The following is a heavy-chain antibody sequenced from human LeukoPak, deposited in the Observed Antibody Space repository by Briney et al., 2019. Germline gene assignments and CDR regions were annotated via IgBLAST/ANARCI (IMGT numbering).Heavy chain of an antibody. D-gene: IGHD6-13*01. CDR3: ARASGRYSSSWYYDY. Sequence: SETLSLTCAVYGGSFSGYYWSWIRQPPGKGLEWIGEINHSGSTNYNPSLKSRVTISVDTSKNQFSLKLSSVTAADTAVYYCARASGRYSSSWYYDYWGQGTLVTVSS. V-gene: IGHV4-34*01. CDR1: GGSFSGYY. J-gene: IGHJ4*02. CDR2: INHSGST.